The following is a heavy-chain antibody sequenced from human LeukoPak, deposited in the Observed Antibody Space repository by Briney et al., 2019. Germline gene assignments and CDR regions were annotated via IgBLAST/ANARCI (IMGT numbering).Heavy chain of an antibody. CDR1: GFTFSSYD. J-gene: IGHJ6*02. D-gene: IGHD3-22*01. CDR2: IGTAGDT. CDR3: ARAYPSAYYYDSSGLDV. Sequence: GGSLRLSCAASGFTFSSYDMHWVRQATGKGLEWVSAIGTAGDTYYPGSVKGRFTISRENAKNSLYLQMNSLRAGDTAVYYCARAYPSAYYYDSSGLDVWGQGTTVTVSS. V-gene: IGHV3-13*01.